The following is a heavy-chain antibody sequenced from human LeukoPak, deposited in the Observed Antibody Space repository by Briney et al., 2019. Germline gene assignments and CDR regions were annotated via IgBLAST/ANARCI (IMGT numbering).Heavy chain of an antibody. V-gene: IGHV3-30*18. CDR2: ISYDGGDK. Sequence: PGASLRLSCAASGFTFSSYAMSWVRQAPVKGLEWVAVISYDGGDKYYADSVEGRFTISRDNSKNTLYLQMNSLRAEDTAVYYCANQDGVWGQGTLVTVSS. CDR3: ANQDGV. CDR1: GFTFSSYA. D-gene: IGHD4-17*01. J-gene: IGHJ4*02.